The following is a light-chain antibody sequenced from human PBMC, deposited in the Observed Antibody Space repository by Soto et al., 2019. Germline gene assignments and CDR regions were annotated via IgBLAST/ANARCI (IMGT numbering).Light chain of an antibody. Sequence: EIVMTQSPATLSVSPGERATLSCRASQSVSSNLAWYQQKPGQAPRLLIYGASTRATGIPARFSGSGSGTEFTLTISSLQSKDFADYYCQQYNNWPRTFGQGTKVEIK. V-gene: IGKV3-15*01. CDR2: GAS. CDR3: QQYNNWPRT. J-gene: IGKJ1*01. CDR1: QSVSSN.